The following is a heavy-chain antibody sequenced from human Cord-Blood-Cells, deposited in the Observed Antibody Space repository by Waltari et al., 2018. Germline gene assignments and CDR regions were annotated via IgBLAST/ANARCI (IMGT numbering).Heavy chain of an antibody. CDR1: GGSIRSSNC. CDR2: IYHSGST. J-gene: IGHJ4*02. CDR3: ARERKQPYYFDY. D-gene: IGHD6-13*01. V-gene: IGHV4-4*02. Sequence: QVQLQESGPGLVKPSGTLSLTCSVSGGSIRSSNCGSWGRQPPGKGLEWIGEIYHSGSTNYNPSLKSRVTISVDKSKNQFSLKLSSVTAADTAVYYCARERKQPYYFDYWGQGTLVTVSS.